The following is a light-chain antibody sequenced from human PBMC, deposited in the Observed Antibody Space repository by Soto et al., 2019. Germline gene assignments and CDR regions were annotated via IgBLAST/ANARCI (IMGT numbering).Light chain of an antibody. CDR2: EVS. CDR3: SSYTRSSTPYV. V-gene: IGLV2-14*01. Sequence: ALTQPASVSGSPGQSITISCTGTSSDVGGYNYVSWYQQHPGKAPKLMIYEVSNRPSRVSNRFSGSKSGNTASLTISGLQAEDEADYYCSSYTRSSTPYVFGTGTKLTVL. CDR1: SSDVGGYNY. J-gene: IGLJ1*01.